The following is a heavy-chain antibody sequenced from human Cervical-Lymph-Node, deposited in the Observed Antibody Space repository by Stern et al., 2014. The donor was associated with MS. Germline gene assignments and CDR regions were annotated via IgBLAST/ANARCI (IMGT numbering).Heavy chain of an antibody. CDR3: AREGSSWLDY. J-gene: IGHJ4*02. CDR1: GFTFSSYN. V-gene: IGHV3-48*02. Sequence: VQLVQSGGGLVQPGGSLRLSCAASGFTFSSYNMNWVRQAPGKGLEWVSFISTSSSTKSYADSVKGRFTVSRDNAKNALHLQMNSLRDEDTAVYYCAREGSSWLDYWGQGTLVTVSS. D-gene: IGHD6-13*01. CDR2: ISTSSSTK.